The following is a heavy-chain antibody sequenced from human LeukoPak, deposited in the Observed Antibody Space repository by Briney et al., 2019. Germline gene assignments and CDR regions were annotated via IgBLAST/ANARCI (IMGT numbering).Heavy chain of an antibody. D-gene: IGHD1-1*01. Sequence: GGSLRLSCAASGFTFSSCGMHWVRQAPGKGLEWVAVISYDGSNKYYADSVKGRFTISRDNSKNTLYLQMNSLRAEDTAVYYCAKDLWSITTNAFDIWGQGTMVTVSS. J-gene: IGHJ3*02. CDR2: ISYDGSNK. V-gene: IGHV3-30*18. CDR1: GFTFSSCG. CDR3: AKDLWSITTNAFDI.